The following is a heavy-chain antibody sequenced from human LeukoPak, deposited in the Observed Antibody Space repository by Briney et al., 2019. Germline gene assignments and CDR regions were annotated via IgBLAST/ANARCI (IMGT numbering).Heavy chain of an antibody. Sequence: GGSLRLSCAASGFKFSNYGMSWVRQSPAKGLEWISLIFSGGTTTYYTESVKGRFTISRDNAKNSLYLQMNSLRAEDTAVYYCARDGRDGYIDYWGQGTLVTVSS. CDR1: GFKFSNYG. J-gene: IGHJ4*02. D-gene: IGHD5-24*01. CDR3: ARDGRDGYIDY. CDR2: IFSGGTTT. V-gene: IGHV3-23*03.